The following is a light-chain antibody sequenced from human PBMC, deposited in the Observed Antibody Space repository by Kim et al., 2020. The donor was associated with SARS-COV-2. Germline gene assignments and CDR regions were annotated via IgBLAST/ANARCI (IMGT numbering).Light chain of an antibody. V-gene: IGKV3-20*01. CDR3: QQHGDSPRT. J-gene: IGKJ1*01. CDR1: QSVSRNY. CDR2: SAS. Sequence: EVVLTQSPGTLSLSPGERATLSCRASQSVSRNYLAWYQQKRGQVPRLLIYSASTRATGIPDRFSGSGSGTDFTLTINRLEPEDFAVYYCQQHGDSPRTFGQGTKVDIK.